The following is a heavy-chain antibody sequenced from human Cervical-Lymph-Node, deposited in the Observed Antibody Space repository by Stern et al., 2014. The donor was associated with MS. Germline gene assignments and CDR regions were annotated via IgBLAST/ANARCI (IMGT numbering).Heavy chain of an antibody. V-gene: IGHV1-2*04. D-gene: IGHD2-15*01. CDR1: EYPFTDYY. Sequence: VQLVQSGAEVKKPGASVKVSCKASEYPFTDYYLHWVRQAPGQGLEWMGWINPKTGGTKSAKQFQGWVTMTRDTSISTAYMELRRLNPNDTAVYYCAAKGYPFLEYGGQGTLVTVSS. CDR2: INPKTGGT. CDR3: AAKGYPFLEY. J-gene: IGHJ4*01.